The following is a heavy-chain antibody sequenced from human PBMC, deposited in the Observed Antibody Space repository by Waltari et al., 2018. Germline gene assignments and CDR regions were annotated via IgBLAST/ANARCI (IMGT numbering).Heavy chain of an antibody. CDR1: GGPISSGRYY. V-gene: IGHV4-61*02. CDR2: IDTSGTN. J-gene: IGHJ5*01. CDR3: AGDFASYYGSSWYWFDS. Sequence: QVQLQESGPGLVKRSQALYLTCPGAGGPISSGRYYWSWCRQLGGKGLGWIGRIDTSGTNHHKPPLSVAVTTAISPTKNQFSLKRSSVTAADTSVCYCAGDFASYYGSSWYWFDSWGQGTLVTVSS. D-gene: IGHD6-13*01.